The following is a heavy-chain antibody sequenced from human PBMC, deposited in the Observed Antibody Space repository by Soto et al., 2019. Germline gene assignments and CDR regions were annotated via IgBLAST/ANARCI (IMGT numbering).Heavy chain of an antibody. CDR2: IYYSGST. J-gene: IGHJ4*02. CDR3: ARAEVAARRSFDY. CDR1: GGSVSSGSYY. D-gene: IGHD2-15*01. V-gene: IGHV4-61*01. Sequence: QVQLQESGPGLVKPSETLSLTCTVSGGSVSSGSYYWSWIRQPPGKGLEWIGYIYYSGSTNYNPSLKSRVTISVDTSKNQFSLKLSSVTAADTAVYYCARAEVAARRSFDYWGQGTLVTVSS.